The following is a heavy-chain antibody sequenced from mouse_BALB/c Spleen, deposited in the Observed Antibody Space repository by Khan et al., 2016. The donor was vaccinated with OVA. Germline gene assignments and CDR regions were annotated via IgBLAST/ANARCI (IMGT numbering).Heavy chain of an antibody. V-gene: IGHV5-17*02. J-gene: IGHJ2*01. Sequence: EVELVESGGGLVQPGGSRKLSCAASGFTFSSYGMHWVRQAPEKGLEWVAYISGDSSTIYYTDTVKGRFTISRDIPKNTLSLQMTSLMSEDTAMYYCATSYYYGYYFDYWGPGTTLTVSS. D-gene: IGHD1-1*01. CDR1: GFTFSSYG. CDR3: ATSYYYGYYFDY. CDR2: ISGDSSTI.